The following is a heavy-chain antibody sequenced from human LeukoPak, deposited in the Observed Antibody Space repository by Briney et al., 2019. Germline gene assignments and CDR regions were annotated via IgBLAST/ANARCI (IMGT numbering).Heavy chain of an antibody. CDR3: VRDLSGHYSFDH. V-gene: IGHV3-30*04. J-gene: IGHJ4*02. CDR1: GFTFSHYA. CDR2: VSAEGDRR. Sequence: GGSLRLSCAASGFTFSHYAMHWVRRAPGKGLEWITFVSAEGDRRYYADSVKGRFTISRDNSKNTLYLQMNSLRPEDSALYYCVRDLSGHYSFDHWGQGALVTVSS. D-gene: IGHD4-17*01.